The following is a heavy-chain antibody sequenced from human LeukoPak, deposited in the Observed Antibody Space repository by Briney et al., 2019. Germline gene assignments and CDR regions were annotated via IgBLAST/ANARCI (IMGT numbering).Heavy chain of an antibody. CDR2: ISYDGSNK. V-gene: IGHV3-30*03. CDR3: ATPLRAYYYHGMDV. D-gene: IGHD4-17*01. Sequence: GGSLRLSCAASGFTFSSCAMHWVRQAPGKGLEWVVVISYDGSNKYYADSVEGRFIISRDNSRNTVFLQMNSLRDEDTAVYYCATPLRAYYYHGMDVWGQGTTVTVSS. J-gene: IGHJ6*02. CDR1: GFTFSSCA.